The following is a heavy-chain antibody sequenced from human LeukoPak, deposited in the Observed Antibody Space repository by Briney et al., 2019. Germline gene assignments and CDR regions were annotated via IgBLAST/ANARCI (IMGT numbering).Heavy chain of an antibody. CDR1: GYTFNGYY. V-gene: IGHV1-2*02. D-gene: IGHD4-23*01. CDR2: INANCGGT. CDR3: ARDEQGGNSFDY. J-gene: IGHJ4*02. Sequence: ASVKVSCKASGYTFNGYYMHWVRQAPGQGLEWMGWINANCGGTDYAQKFQDRVTMTRDASISTAYMELSRLTSDDTAVYYCARDEQGGNSFDYWGQGTLVTVSS.